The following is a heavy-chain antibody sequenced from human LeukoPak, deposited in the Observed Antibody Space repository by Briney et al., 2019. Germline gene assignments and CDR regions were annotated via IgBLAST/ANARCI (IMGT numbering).Heavy chain of an antibody. CDR3: ARTDAFDI. Sequence: GASVKVSCKASGYTFGGYYLHWVRQAPGQGLEWMGWINPNSGDTKYAQKSQGRVTMTRDTSISTAYMEVSSLKSDDTAVYYCARTDAFDIWGQGTMVSVSS. CDR2: INPNSGDT. CDR1: GYTFGGYY. J-gene: IGHJ3*02. V-gene: IGHV1-2*02.